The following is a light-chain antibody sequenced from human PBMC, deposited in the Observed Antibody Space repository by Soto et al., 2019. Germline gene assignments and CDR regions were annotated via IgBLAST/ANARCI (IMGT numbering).Light chain of an antibody. CDR1: SSNIGAVYD. CDR2: GDS. Sequence: QSVLTQPPSVSGAPGQRVTISCTGSSSNIGAVYDVHWYQQHPGTAPKLLIYGDSNRPSWVPDRFSGSKSGTSASLAITGLQAEDEADYYCQSYDSSLSGYVVFGGGTKLTVL. J-gene: IGLJ2*01. V-gene: IGLV1-40*01. CDR3: QSYDSSLSGYVV.